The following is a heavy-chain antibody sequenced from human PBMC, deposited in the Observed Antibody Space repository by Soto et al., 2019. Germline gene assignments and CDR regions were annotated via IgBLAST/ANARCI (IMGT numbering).Heavy chain of an antibody. V-gene: IGHV4-39*01. Sequence: QLQLQESGPGLVKPSETLSLTCTVSGGSISSSSYYWGWIRQPPGKGLEWIGSIYYSGSTYYNPSLKGRVTISVDTSKNQFSLKLSSVTAADTAVYYCARQSRYSPGNWFDPWGQGTLVTVSS. D-gene: IGHD5-18*01. CDR3: ARQSRYSPGNWFDP. J-gene: IGHJ5*02. CDR2: IYYSGST. CDR1: GGSISSSSYY.